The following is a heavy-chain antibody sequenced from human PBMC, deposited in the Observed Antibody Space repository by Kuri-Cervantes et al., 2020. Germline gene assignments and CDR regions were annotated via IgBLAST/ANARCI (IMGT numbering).Heavy chain of an antibody. CDR1: GYSISNGYY. V-gene: IGHV4-38-2*01. CDR2: IYYSGST. D-gene: IGHD3-9*01. Sequence: SQTLSLTCAVSGYSISNGYYWGWIRQPPGKGLEWIGSIYYSGSTYYNPSLKSRVTISVDTSKNQFSLKLSSVTAADTAVYYCAPFNTYYDILTGYWENWFDPWGQGTLVTVSS. J-gene: IGHJ5*02. CDR3: APFNTYYDILTGYWENWFDP.